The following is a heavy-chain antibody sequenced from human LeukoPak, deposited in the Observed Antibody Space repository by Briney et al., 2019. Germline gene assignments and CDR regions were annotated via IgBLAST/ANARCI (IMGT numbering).Heavy chain of an antibody. D-gene: IGHD3-10*01. Sequence: SSETLSLTCTVSGDSINSLDLWSWVRQPPGKGLEWIGEMYLSGTTHSNPSVKSRVTISIDKSKNQFSLKLSSVTAADTAVYYCARGPLRHGAYYWGQGTLVTVSS. CDR2: MYLSGTT. V-gene: IGHV4-4*02. J-gene: IGHJ4*02. CDR1: GDSINSLDL. CDR3: ARGPLRHGAYY.